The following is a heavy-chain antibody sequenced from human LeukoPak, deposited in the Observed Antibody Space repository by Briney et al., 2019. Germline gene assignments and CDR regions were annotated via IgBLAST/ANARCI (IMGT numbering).Heavy chain of an antibody. CDR3: ARGLGSYPEIPLDY. CDR1: GYTFTTYG. V-gene: IGHV1-18*01. Sequence: EASVKVSCKASGYTFTTYGISWMRQAPGQGLEWMGWISGYSDNTNYAQNLQGRVTMTTDTSTSTAYMELRSLRADDTAVYYCARGLGSYPEIPLDYWGQGTLVTVSS. D-gene: IGHD3-16*02. CDR2: ISGYSDNT. J-gene: IGHJ4*02.